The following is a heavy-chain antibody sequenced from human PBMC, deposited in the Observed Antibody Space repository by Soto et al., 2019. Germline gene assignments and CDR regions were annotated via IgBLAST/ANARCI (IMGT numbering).Heavy chain of an antibody. D-gene: IGHD3-22*01. CDR1: GFTFSSYA. Sequence: GGSLRLSCSASGFTFSSYAMHWVRQAPGKGLEYVSAISSNGGSTYYADSVKGRFTISRDNSKNTLYLQMSSLRAEDTAVYYCVKDTYYYDSSGYSPSRYYYGMGVWGQGTTVTVSS. CDR2: ISSNGGST. J-gene: IGHJ6*02. CDR3: VKDTYYYDSSGYSPSRYYYGMGV. V-gene: IGHV3-64D*06.